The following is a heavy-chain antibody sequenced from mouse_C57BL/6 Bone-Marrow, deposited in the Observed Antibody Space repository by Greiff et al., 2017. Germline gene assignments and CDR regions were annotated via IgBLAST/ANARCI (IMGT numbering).Heavy chain of an antibody. CDR1: GFTFSNYW. J-gene: IGHJ4*01. V-gene: IGHV6-3*01. CDR2: IRLKSDNYAT. D-gene: IGHD2-14*01. Sequence: EVQGVESGGGLVQPGGSMKLSCVASGFTFSNYWMNWVRQSPEKGLEWVAQIRLKSDNYATHYAESVKGRFTISRDDSKSSVYLQMNNLRAEDTGIYYCTGRGNYAMDYWGKGTSVTVSS. CDR3: TGRGNYAMDY.